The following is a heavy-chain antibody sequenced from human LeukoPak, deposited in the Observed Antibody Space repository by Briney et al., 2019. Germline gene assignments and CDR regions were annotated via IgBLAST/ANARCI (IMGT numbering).Heavy chain of an antibody. CDR3: AGGSFDFWSGYYPY. Sequence: PSETLSLTCTVSGGSITTDSWGWIRQPAGKGLEWIGRIYTSGNTNYNPSLRSRVTILVDKSKNQFSLKPRSMTAADTAVYYCAGGSFDFWSGYYPYWGQGTLVTVSA. CDR1: GGSITTDS. CDR2: IYTSGNT. J-gene: IGHJ4*02. V-gene: IGHV4-4*07. D-gene: IGHD3-3*01.